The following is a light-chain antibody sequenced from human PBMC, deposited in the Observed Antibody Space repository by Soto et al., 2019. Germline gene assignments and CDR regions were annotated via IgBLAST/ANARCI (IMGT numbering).Light chain of an antibody. V-gene: IGLV2-23*01. CDR3: CSYAGSVV. J-gene: IGLJ2*01. CDR1: SSDVGSYNL. Sequence: QSALTQPASVSGSPGQSIAISCTGTSSDVGSYNLVSWYQQHPGKAPKLMIYEGSQRPSGVSNRFSGAKSDNTASLTISGLQAEDEADYYCCSYAGSVVFGGGTKVTVL. CDR2: EGS.